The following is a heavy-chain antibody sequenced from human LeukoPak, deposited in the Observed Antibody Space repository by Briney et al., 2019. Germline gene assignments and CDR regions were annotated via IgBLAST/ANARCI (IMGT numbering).Heavy chain of an antibody. CDR2: IYSGGST. D-gene: IGHD6-13*01. J-gene: IGHJ4*02. CDR1: GFTVSSNH. CDR3: ARGGTAAGTGYLDY. V-gene: IGHV3-66*02. Sequence: GGSLRLSCAASGFTVSSNHMSWVRQAPGKGLEWVSVIYSGGSTYYADSVKGRFTISRDNSKNTLYLQMNSLRAEDTAVYYCARGGTAAGTGYLDYWGQGTLVTVSS.